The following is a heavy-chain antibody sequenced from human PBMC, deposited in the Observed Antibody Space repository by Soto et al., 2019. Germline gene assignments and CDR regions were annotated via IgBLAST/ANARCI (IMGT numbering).Heavy chain of an antibody. CDR1: GHTFSSYP. J-gene: IGHJ4*02. V-gene: IGHV1-69*12. CDR2: IIPIFGTA. CDR3: AIRVHAFDY. Sequence: QVQLVQSGAEVKKPGSSVKVSCKASGHTFSSYPIRGVRQAPGQGLEWMGGIIPIFGTANYAQKFQGRVTITADESTSTAYMELSSLRSEDTAVYYCAIRVHAFDYWGQGTLVTVSS. D-gene: IGHD1-1*01.